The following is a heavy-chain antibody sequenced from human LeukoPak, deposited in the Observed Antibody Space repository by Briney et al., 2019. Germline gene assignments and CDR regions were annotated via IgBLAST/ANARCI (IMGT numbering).Heavy chain of an antibody. CDR1: GGSFSDYY. D-gene: IGHD2-2*01. CDR2: INHSGST. V-gene: IGHV4-34*01. Sequence: SETLSLTCAVYGGSFSDYYWTWIRQPPGKGLEWIGEINHSGSTNYNPSLKSRVTLSVDTSKNQFSLKLSSVTAADTAVYYCAAQYCSSTSCYQGDFDYWGQGTLVTVSS. CDR3: AAQYCSSTSCYQGDFDY. J-gene: IGHJ4*02.